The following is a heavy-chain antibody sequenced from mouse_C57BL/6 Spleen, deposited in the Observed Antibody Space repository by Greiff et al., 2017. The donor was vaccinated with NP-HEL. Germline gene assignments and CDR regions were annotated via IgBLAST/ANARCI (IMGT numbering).Heavy chain of an antibody. CDR1: GYTFTSYW. D-gene: IGHD1-1*01. Sequence: QVQLQQPGAELVMPGASVKLSCKASGYTFTSYWMHWVKQRPGQGLEWIGEIDPSDSYTNSNQKFKGKSTLTVDKSSSTAYMQLSSLTSEDSAVYYCARMALYYYGSRHFDYWGQGTTLTVSS. V-gene: IGHV1-69*01. CDR2: IDPSDSYT. J-gene: IGHJ2*01. CDR3: ARMALYYYGSRHFDY.